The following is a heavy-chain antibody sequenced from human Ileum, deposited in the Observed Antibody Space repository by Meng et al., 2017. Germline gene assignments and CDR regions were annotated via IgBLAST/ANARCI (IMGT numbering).Heavy chain of an antibody. Sequence: VQLSGRGRGRVKPSGSLSLNCVVSGCSISGGTWRSWFRPPPGKGLQWIGQFHPGRGAAYNPSLETRVIISVDTSKNQFSLELTSVTAADTAVYYCAKNGAYCLESWGQGTLVTVSS. D-gene: IGHD2-21*01. V-gene: IGHV4-4*02. CDR1: GCSISGGTW. J-gene: IGHJ4*02. CDR2: FHPGRGA. CDR3: AKNGAYCLES.